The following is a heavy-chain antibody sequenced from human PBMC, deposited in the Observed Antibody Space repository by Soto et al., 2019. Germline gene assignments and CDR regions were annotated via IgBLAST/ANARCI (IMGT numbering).Heavy chain of an antibody. J-gene: IGHJ4*02. CDR2: ISYDGSNK. D-gene: IGHD5-12*01. CDR1: GFTFSSYG. V-gene: IGHV3-30*18. Sequence: GGSLRLSCAASGFTFSSYGMHWVRQAPGKGLEWVAVISYDGSNKYYADSVKGRFTISRDNSKNTLYLQMNSLRAEDTAVYYCAKDRAPYSGYDVFDYWGQGTLVTVSS. CDR3: AKDRAPYSGYDVFDY.